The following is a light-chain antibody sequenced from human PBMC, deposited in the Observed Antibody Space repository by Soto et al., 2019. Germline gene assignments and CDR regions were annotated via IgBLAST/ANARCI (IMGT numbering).Light chain of an antibody. CDR3: QQYDNLPPP. CDR1: QDISNY. Sequence: DIQMTQSPSSLSASVGDRVTITCQARQDISNYLNWYQQKPGKAPKLLIYDASNLETGVPSRFSGSGSGTDFTFTISSLQPEDIATYYCQQYDNLPPPFGQGTRLEIK. V-gene: IGKV1-33*01. J-gene: IGKJ5*01. CDR2: DAS.